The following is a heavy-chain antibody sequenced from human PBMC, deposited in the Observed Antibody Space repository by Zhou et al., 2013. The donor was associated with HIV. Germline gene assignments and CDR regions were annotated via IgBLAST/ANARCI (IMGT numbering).Heavy chain of an antibody. CDR2: IIPIFGTA. CDR3: ARNPVRVVVPAAKYYMDV. D-gene: IGHD2-2*01. CDR1: GGTFSSYA. V-gene: IGHV1-69*05. Sequence: QVQLVQSGAEVKKPGSSVKVSCKASGGTFSSYAISWVRQAPGQGLEWMGGIIPIFGTANYAQKFQGRVTITTDESTSTAYMELSSLRSEDTAVYYCARNPVRVVVPAAKYYMDVWGKGTTVTVSS. J-gene: IGHJ6*03.